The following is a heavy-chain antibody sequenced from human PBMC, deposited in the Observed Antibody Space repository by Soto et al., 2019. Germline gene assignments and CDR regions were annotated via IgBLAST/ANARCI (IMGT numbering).Heavy chain of an antibody. Sequence: GGSLRLSCAASGFTFSNDWMTWVRQAPGKGLEWIGRIKSKRDGGAIDDAAPVRGRFTISRDDSTNTLYLQMNNLKTEDTAIYYCTRGAPSGTFYDYWGQGTLVTVSS. CDR3: TRGAPSGTFYDY. V-gene: IGHV3-15*01. J-gene: IGHJ4*02. CDR2: IKSKRDGGAI. CDR1: GFTFSNDW. D-gene: IGHD6-13*01.